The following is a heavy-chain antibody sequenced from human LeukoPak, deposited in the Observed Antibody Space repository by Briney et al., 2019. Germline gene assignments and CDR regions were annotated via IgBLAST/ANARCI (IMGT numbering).Heavy chain of an antibody. D-gene: IGHD2-2*01. Sequence: PGGSLRLSCAASGFTVSSNYMSWVRQAPGKGLEWVSVIYSGGSTYYADSVKGRFTISRDNSKNTLYLQMNSLRAEDTAVYCCTTDIVVVPAAFPYYYYYYYMDVWGKGTTVTVSS. CDR2: IYSGGST. J-gene: IGHJ6*03. V-gene: IGHV3-66*01. CDR1: GFTVSSNY. CDR3: TTDIVVVPAAFPYYYYYYYMDV.